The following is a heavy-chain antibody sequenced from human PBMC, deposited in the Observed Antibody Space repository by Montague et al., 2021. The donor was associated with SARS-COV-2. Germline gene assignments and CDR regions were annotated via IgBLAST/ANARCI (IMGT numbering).Heavy chain of an antibody. Sequence: SETLSLTCAVSGGSVSSGSYYWSWIRQPPGKGLEWIGYIYYSGSTNYNPSLKSRVTISVDTSKNQFSLKLSSVTAAGTAVYYCAGGGGYWDHAFDIWGQGTMVTVSS. D-gene: IGHD2-21*01. J-gene: IGHJ3*02. CDR3: AGGGGYWDHAFDI. V-gene: IGHV4-61*01. CDR2: IYYSGST. CDR1: GGSVSSGSYY.